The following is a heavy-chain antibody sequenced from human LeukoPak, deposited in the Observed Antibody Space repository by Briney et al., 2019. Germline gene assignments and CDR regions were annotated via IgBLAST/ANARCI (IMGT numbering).Heavy chain of an antibody. CDR1: GDSISSYY. D-gene: IGHD3-22*01. J-gene: IGHJ4*02. CDR2: IYYSGST. Sequence: SETLSLTCSVSGDSISSYYWTWIRQPPGKGLEWIGYIYYSGSTNYNPSLKSRVTISVDTSKNQFSLKLSSVTAADTAVYYCAVYYDSSGYYPRFDYWGQGTLVTVSS. CDR3: AVYYDSSGYYPRFDY. V-gene: IGHV4-59*08.